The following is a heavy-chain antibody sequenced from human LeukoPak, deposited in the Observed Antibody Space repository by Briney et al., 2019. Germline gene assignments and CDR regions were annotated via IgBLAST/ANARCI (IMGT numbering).Heavy chain of an antibody. CDR3: ARESSGYFY. CDR1: GFTVSSNY. Sequence: PGGSLRLSCAASGFTVSSNYMSWVRQAPGKGLEWVSVIYSGGSTYYADSVKGRFTISRDNAKNSLFLQMNSLRAEDTAVYYCARESSGYFYWGQGTLVTVSS. J-gene: IGHJ4*02. CDR2: IYSGGST. D-gene: IGHD3-22*01. V-gene: IGHV3-53*03.